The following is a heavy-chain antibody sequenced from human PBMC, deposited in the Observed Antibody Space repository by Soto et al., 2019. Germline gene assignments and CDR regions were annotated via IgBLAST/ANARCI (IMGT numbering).Heavy chain of an antibody. V-gene: IGHV1-18*01. CDR1: GYTFTGYD. J-gene: IGHJ5*02. CDR3: ARDTATAGNVAWFDP. Sequence: ASVKVSCKASGYTFTGYDINWVRQATGQGLEWMGWISAYNGNTNYAQKPQGRVTMTTDTSTSTAYMELRSLRSDDTAVYYCARDTATAGNVAWFDPWG. D-gene: IGHD6-13*01. CDR2: ISAYNGNT.